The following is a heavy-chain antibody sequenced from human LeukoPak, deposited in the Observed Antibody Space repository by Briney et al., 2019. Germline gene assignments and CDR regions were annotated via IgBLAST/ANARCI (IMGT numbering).Heavy chain of an antibody. J-gene: IGHJ4*02. CDR2: IIPIFGTA. D-gene: IGHD4-17*01. CDR1: GGTFTSYA. CDR3: ARNRDYGDEYRFDY. V-gene: IGHV1-69*01. Sequence: GSSVKVSCKASGGTFTSYAISWVRQAPGQGLEWRGGIIPIFGTANYAQKFQGRVTITADESTSTAYMELSSLRSEDTAVYYCARNRDYGDEYRFDYWGQGTLVTVSS.